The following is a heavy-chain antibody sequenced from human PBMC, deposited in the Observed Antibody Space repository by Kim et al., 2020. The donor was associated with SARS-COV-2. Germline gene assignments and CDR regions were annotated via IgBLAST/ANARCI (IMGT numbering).Heavy chain of an antibody. Sequence: YIYYATQVKGRVTISRDNAKNSLYLQMNNLRAEDTAVYYCAARLDGSFDYWGQGTLVTVSS. CDR2: YI. D-gene: IGHD3-16*01. J-gene: IGHJ4*02. CDR3: AARLDGSFDY. V-gene: IGHV3-21*01.